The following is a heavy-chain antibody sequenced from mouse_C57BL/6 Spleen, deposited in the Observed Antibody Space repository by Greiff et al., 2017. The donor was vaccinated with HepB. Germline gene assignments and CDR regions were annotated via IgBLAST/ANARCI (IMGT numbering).Heavy chain of an antibody. CDR2: IYPGDGDT. D-gene: IGHD1-1*01. Sequence: VQLKESGPELVKPGASVKISCKASGYAFSSSWMNWVKQRPGKGLEWIGRIYPGDGDTNYNGKFKGKATLTADKSSSTAYMQLSSLTSEDSAVYFCASFTTVVASDFAYWGQGTLVTVSA. CDR3: ASFTTVVASDFAY. CDR1: GYAFSSSW. V-gene: IGHV1-82*01. J-gene: IGHJ3*01.